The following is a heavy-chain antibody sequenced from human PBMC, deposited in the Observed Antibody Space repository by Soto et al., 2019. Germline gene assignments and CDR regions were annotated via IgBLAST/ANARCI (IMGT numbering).Heavy chain of an antibody. CDR2: VSPMLGKA. Sequence: QVQLVQSGAEVKKPGSSVKVSCKASGGTLSAHTINWVRQAPGQGLEWMGRVSPMLGKANYSQKLQGRVRITADNSTRTAYMELRSLRSDDTAVYYCARTGEYTYGVIDYWGQGTLVTVSS. CDR3: ARTGEYTYGVIDY. D-gene: IGHD5-18*01. J-gene: IGHJ4*02. CDR1: GGTLSAHT. V-gene: IGHV1-69*02.